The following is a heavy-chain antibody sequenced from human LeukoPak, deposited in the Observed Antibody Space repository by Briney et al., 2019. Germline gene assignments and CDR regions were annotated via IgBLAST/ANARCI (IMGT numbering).Heavy chain of an antibody. D-gene: IGHD2-15*01. CDR1: GYTFTTYY. V-gene: IGHV1-46*01. CDR2: INPSGGAT. J-gene: IGHJ6*03. CDR3: ATGPRGSCFRHCGYYYMDV. Sequence: ASVKVSCKASGYTFTTYYMHWVRQAPGQGLEWMGIINPSGGATSYAQKFQGRVTMTRDMSTTTVYMELSSLRSEDTAVYYCATGPRGSCFRHCGYYYMDVWGKGTTVTVSS.